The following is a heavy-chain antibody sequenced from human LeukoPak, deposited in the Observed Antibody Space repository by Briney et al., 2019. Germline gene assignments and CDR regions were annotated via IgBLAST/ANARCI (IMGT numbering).Heavy chain of an antibody. CDR3: ARRNDYCSGGSCYFDY. Sequence: GESLKISCKGSGYSFTSYWIGWVRQMPGKGLEWMGIIYPGDSDTRYSPSFQGQVTISADKSISTAYLQWSSLKAPDTAMYYCARRNDYCSGGSCYFDYWGQGTLVTVSS. CDR1: GYSFTSYW. CDR2: IYPGDSDT. V-gene: IGHV5-51*01. D-gene: IGHD2-15*01. J-gene: IGHJ4*02.